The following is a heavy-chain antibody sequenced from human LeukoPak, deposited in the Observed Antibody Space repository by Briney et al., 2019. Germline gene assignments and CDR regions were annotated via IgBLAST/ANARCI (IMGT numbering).Heavy chain of an antibody. Sequence: SETLSLTCTVSGGSISNYYWTWIRQPPGKGLEWIGYIYYSGSANYNPSLKSRVAISVDTSTNQFSLKLNSVTAADTAVYYCARGGTAKGHFDYWGQGSLVTVSS. CDR2: IYYSGSA. D-gene: IGHD6-13*01. J-gene: IGHJ4*02. V-gene: IGHV4-59*08. CDR3: ARGGTAKGHFDY. CDR1: GGSISNYY.